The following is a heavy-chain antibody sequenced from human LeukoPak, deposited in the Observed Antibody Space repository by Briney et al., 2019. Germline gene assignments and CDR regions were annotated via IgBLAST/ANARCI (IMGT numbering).Heavy chain of an antibody. J-gene: IGHJ5*02. CDR3: ARGGGSGYSLFA. D-gene: IGHD3-22*01. Sequence: GGSLRLSCAASGFTFSSYSMNWVRQAPGKGLEWVAVISYDGSNKYYADSVKGRFTISRDNSKNTLYLQMNSLRAEDTAVYYCARGGGSGYSLFAWGQGTLVTVSS. CDR2: ISYDGSNK. V-gene: IGHV3-30*03. CDR1: GFTFSSYS.